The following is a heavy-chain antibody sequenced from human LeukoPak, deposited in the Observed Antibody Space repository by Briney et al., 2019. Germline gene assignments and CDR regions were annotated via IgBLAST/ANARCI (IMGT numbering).Heavy chain of an antibody. CDR3: ARLHTAMLYFDY. J-gene: IGHJ4*02. D-gene: IGHD5-18*01. CDR1: GGSISSYY. Sequence: SETLSLTCTVSGGSISSYYWSWIRQPPGKGLEWSAYIYYSGSTNYNPSLKSRVTISVDTSRNQFSLKLRSVTAADTALYYCARLHTAMLYFDYWGQGTLVTVSP. CDR2: IYYSGST. V-gene: IGHV4-59*08.